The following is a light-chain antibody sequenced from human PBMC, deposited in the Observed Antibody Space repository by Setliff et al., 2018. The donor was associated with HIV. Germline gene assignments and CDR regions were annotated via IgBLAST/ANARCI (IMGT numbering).Light chain of an antibody. V-gene: IGLV2-23*02. J-gene: IGLJ1*01. CDR3: CSYAGVPTFHV. CDR1: SSDVGSYEL. Sequence: QSVLTQPASVSGSPGQSITISCTGTSSDVGSYELVSWYQQHPGKAPKLMIYEINKRPSGISNRFSGSKSGNTASLTISGLQPEDEADYYCCSYAGVPTFHVFGSGTKVTVL. CDR2: EIN.